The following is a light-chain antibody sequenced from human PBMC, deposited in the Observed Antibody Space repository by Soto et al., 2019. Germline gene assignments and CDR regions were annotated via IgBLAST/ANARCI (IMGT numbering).Light chain of an antibody. J-gene: IGKJ1*01. CDR1: QSVSSSY. CDR3: QQYGSSPTT. CDR2: GAS. Sequence: EIVLTQSPGALSLSPGERATLCCRASQSVSSSYLAWYQRKPGQAPRLLIYGASSRATGIPDRFSGSGSGTDFTLTISRLEPEDFAVYYCQQYGSSPTTFGQGTKVDI. V-gene: IGKV3-20*01.